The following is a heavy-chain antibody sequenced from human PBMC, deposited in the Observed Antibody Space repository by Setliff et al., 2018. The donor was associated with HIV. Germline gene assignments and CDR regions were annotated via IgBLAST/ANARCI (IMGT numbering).Heavy chain of an antibody. Sequence: GASVKVSCKASGYTFTSYGITWVRQAPGQGLEWMGWIGAHNGYTKYAQNLQGRVSMTTDTSTSTAYMELRSLRSDDTAVYYCARYGSSSWDNYYYMDVWGKGTRVTVS. CDR1: GYTFTSYG. D-gene: IGHD6-13*01. CDR2: IGAHNGYT. J-gene: IGHJ6*03. CDR3: ARYGSSSWDNYYYMDV. V-gene: IGHV1-18*01.